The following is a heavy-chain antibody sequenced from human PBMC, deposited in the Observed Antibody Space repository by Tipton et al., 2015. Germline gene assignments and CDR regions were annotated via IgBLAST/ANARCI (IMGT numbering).Heavy chain of an antibody. Sequence: TLSLTCTVSGGSISSNSFHWDWIRQPPGKGLEWIGSVDYSGSTHYTPSLKRRLTISVDTSKNQFSLSLRSVTAADTAVYYCTTTQGYWGQGILVTVSS. D-gene: IGHD2-15*01. J-gene: IGHJ4*02. CDR1: GGSISSNSFH. CDR2: VDYSGST. CDR3: TTTQGY. V-gene: IGHV4-39*01.